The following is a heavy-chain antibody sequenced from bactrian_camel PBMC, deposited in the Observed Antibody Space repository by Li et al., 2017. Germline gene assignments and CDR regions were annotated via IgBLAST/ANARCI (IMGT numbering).Heavy chain of an antibody. CDR2: NNREGTST. D-gene: IGHD3*01. Sequence: VQLVESGGGSVQAGGSLRLSCVASTYTYNCIGWFRQVPGQEREGIAVNNREGTSTYYSDPVKGRFTISQNAAQNTVYPQMNSLEPEDTAMYYCAQRPTCKLYQWDVPDVYNYWGQGTQVTVS. V-gene: IGHV3S40*01. CDR3: AQRPTCKLYQWDVPDVYNY. CDR1: TYTYNCI. J-gene: IGHJ4*01.